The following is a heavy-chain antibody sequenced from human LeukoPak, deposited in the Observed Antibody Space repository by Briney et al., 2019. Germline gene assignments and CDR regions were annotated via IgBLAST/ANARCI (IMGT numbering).Heavy chain of an antibody. J-gene: IGHJ3*02. CDR1: GFTFSGYS. D-gene: IGHD3-3*01. V-gene: IGHV3-21*01. CDR3: ARFQDDSDAFDI. Sequence: GGSLRLSCAASGFTFSGYSMNWVRQAPGKGLEWVSSISSSSSYIYYADSVKGRFTISRDNAKNSLYLQMNSLRAEDTAVYYCARFQDDSDAFDIWGQGTMVTVSS. CDR2: ISSSSSYI.